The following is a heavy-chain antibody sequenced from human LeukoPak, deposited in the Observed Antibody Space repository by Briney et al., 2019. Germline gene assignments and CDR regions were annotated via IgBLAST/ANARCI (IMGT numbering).Heavy chain of an antibody. D-gene: IGHD6-6*01. CDR3: AKDKSSSSSLDY. CDR2: ISGSGGST. CDR1: GSTFSSYA. V-gene: IGHV3-23*01. Sequence: GGSLRLSCAASGSTFSSYAMSWVRQAPGKGLEWVSAISGSGGSTYYADSVKGRFTISRDNSKNTLYLQMNSLRAEDTAVYYCAKDKSSSSSLDYWGQGTLVTVSS. J-gene: IGHJ4*02.